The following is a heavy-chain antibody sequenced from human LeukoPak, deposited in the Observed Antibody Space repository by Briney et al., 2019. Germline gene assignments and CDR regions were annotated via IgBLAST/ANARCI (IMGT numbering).Heavy chain of an antibody. CDR3: ARGGAAAAEDDAFDI. V-gene: IGHV1-69*04. D-gene: IGHD6-13*01. CDR2: IIPILGIA. CDR1: GGTFSSYA. J-gene: IGHJ3*02. Sequence: SVKVSCKASGGTFSSYAISWVRQAPGQGLEWMGRIIPILGIANYAQKFQGRVTITADKSTSTAYMELSSLRSEDTAVYYCARGGAAAAEDDAFDIWGQGTMVTVSS.